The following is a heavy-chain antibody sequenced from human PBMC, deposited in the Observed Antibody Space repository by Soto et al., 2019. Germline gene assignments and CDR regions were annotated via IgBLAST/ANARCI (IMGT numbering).Heavy chain of an antibody. V-gene: IGHV1-18*01. J-gene: IGHJ4*02. CDR1: GYTFTSYG. Sequence: QVHLVQSGAEVKKPGASVKVSCKGSGYTFTSYGITWVRQAPGQGLEWMGWISAHNGNTDYAQKLQGRVTVTRDTSTSTAYMELRSLRFDDTAVYYCARGRYGDYWGQRALVTVSS. D-gene: IGHD1-1*01. CDR2: ISAHNGNT. CDR3: ARGRYGDY.